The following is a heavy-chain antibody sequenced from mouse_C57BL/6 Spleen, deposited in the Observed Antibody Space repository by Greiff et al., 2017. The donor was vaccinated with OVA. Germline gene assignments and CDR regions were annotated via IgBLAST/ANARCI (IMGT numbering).Heavy chain of an antibody. V-gene: IGHV1-15*01. CDR3: TRDYGSRVWYFDV. J-gene: IGHJ1*03. CDR1: GYTFTDYE. D-gene: IGHD1-1*01. CDR2: IDPETGGT. Sequence: QVQLQQSGAELVRPGASVTLSCKASGYTFTDYEMHWVKQTPVHGLEWIGAIDPETGGTAYNQKFKGKAILTADKSSSTAYMELRSLTSEDSAVYYCTRDYGSRVWYFDVWGTGTTVTVSS.